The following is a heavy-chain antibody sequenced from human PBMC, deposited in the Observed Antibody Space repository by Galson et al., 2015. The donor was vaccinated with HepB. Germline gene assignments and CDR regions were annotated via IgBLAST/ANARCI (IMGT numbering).Heavy chain of an antibody. J-gene: IGHJ4*02. CDR2: INHSGST. CDR3: ARYCCLRSLRYFDWFRGPFDY. V-gene: IGHV4-34*01. Sequence: SETLSLTCAVYGGSFSGYYWSWIRQPPGKGLEWIGEINHSGSTNYNPSLKSRVTISVDTSKNQFSLKLSSVTAADTAVYYCARYCCLRSLRYFDWFRGPFDYWGQGTLVTVSS. CDR1: GGSFSGYY. D-gene: IGHD3-9*01.